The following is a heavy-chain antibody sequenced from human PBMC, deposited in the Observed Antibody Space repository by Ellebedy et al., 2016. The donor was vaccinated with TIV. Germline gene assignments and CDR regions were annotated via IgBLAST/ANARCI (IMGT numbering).Heavy chain of an antibody. V-gene: IGHV3-48*01. CDR2: ISSSSSTI. J-gene: IGHJ5*02. CDR1: GFTFSSYG. Sequence: GGSLRLSCAASGFTFSSYGMNWVCQAPGKGLEWVSYISSSSSTIYYADSVKGRFTISRDNAKNSLYLQMNSLRAEDTAVYFCARGYNDYDSGPLDLWGQGTQVTVSS. CDR3: ARGYNDYDSGPLDL. D-gene: IGHD3-22*01.